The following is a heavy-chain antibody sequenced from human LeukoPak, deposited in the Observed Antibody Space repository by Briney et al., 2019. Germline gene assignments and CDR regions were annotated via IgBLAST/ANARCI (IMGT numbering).Heavy chain of an antibody. D-gene: IGHD3-10*01. CDR2: INSDGSST. J-gene: IGHJ4*02. Sequence: PGGSLRLSCVVSGFTFSNYWMHWVRQAPGKGLVWVSRINSDGSSTTYADSVKGRFTISRDNAKNTLYLQMNSLRAEDTAVYYCAKERGNYYGSGSKIDYWGQGTLVTVSS. CDR1: GFTFSNYW. V-gene: IGHV3-74*01. CDR3: AKERGNYYGSGSKIDY.